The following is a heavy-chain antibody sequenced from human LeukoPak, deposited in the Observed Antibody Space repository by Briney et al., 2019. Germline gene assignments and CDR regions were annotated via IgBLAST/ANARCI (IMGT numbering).Heavy chain of an antibody. V-gene: IGHV3-23*01. Sequence: HPGGSLRLSCVASGFSFGNYAMGWVRQAPGKGLKWVSAISVSGGTTYYADSVKGRFTISRDNSKNTLSLQMNSLRAEDTAVYYCAKDVTNYSGSWNFDYWGQGTLVTVSS. CDR3: AKDVTNYSGSWNFDY. CDR2: ISVSGGTT. J-gene: IGHJ4*02. CDR1: GFSFGNYA. D-gene: IGHD1-26*01.